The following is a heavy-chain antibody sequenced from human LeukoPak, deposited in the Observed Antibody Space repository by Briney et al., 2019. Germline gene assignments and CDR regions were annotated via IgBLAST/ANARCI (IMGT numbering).Heavy chain of an antibody. J-gene: IGHJ3*02. CDR3: ARGYTAASAYASDI. Sequence: ASVKVSCKASGYTFTSYDFNWVRQATGQGLEWMGRMNPNTGNTGYAQKFQGRVTMTRNTSISTAYMELSSLRSEDTAVYYCARGYTAASAYASDIWGQGTMVTVSS. CDR1: GYTFTSYD. CDR2: MNPNTGNT. D-gene: IGHD5-18*01. V-gene: IGHV1-8*01.